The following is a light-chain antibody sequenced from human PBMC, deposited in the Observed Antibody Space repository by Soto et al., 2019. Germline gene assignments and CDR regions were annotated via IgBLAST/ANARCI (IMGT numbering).Light chain of an antibody. V-gene: IGKV3-11*01. Sequence: EIVLTQSPATLSLSPGERATLSCRASQSVSSYLAWYQQKPGQAPRLLIYDASNRATGIPARFSGSGSGTDFTLTITSPEPEDFAVYYCQQRSNWPPIFTFGPGTKVDFK. CDR2: DAS. CDR1: QSVSSY. J-gene: IGKJ3*01. CDR3: QQRSNWPPIFT.